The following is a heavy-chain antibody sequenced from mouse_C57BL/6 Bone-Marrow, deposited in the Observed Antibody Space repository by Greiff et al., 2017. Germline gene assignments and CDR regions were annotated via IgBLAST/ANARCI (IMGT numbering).Heavy chain of an antibody. CDR1: GYSITSYY. J-gene: IGHJ4*01. V-gene: IGHV3-8*01. CDR3: ARYRRGGCSYYAMDY. CDR2: ISYSGST. Sequence: VQLKESGPGLAKPSPTLSLTCTVTGYSITSYYWNWIRKFPGNKLEYIGYISYSGSTSYNPSLNSRISITRDTSKNQYYLQLNSVTTEDTATYYCARYRRGGCSYYAMDYWGQGTSVTVSS.